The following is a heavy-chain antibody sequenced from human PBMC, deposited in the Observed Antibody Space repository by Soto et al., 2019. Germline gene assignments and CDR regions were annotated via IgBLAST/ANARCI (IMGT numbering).Heavy chain of an antibody. CDR2: IKQDGSEK. CDR1: GFTFSSYW. V-gene: IGHV3-7*05. D-gene: IGHD3-9*01. Sequence: GGSLRLSCAASGFTFSSYWMSWVRQAPGKGLEWVANIKQDGSEKYYVDSVKGRFTISRDNAKNSLYLQMNSLRAEDTAVYYCARVNLSGHLLNRPIPLLTGYTDFDYWGQGTLVTVSS. J-gene: IGHJ4*02. CDR3: ARVNLSGHLLNRPIPLLTGYTDFDY.